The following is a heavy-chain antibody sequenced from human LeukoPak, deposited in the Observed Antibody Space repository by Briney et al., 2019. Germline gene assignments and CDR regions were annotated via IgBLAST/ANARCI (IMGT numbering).Heavy chain of an antibody. CDR1: GFTFSSYA. J-gene: IGHJ4*02. Sequence: GASLRLSCAASGFTFSSYAMSWVRQAPGKGLEWVSAISGSGGSTYYADSVKGRFTISRDNSKNTLYLQMNSLKTEDTAVYYCTTGPAALYYFDYWGQGTLVTVSS. CDR3: TTGPAALYYFDY. CDR2: ISGSGGST. V-gene: IGHV3-23*01. D-gene: IGHD2-2*01.